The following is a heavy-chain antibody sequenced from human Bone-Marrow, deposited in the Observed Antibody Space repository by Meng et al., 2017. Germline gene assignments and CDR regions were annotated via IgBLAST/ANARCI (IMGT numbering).Heavy chain of an antibody. CDR2: MYSGGDT. Sequence: EVQLVETGGGLVQPGGSLRLSCAASGLPVSSKYMSWVRQSPGKGLEWVSVMYSGGDTHYTDSVKGRFTISRDNSKNTLYLQMNNLRAEDTAVYYCATGETRYWFDPWGQGTLVTVSS. V-gene: IGHV3-53*02. CDR3: ATGETRYWFDP. CDR1: GLPVSSKY. J-gene: IGHJ5*02. D-gene: IGHD1-26*01.